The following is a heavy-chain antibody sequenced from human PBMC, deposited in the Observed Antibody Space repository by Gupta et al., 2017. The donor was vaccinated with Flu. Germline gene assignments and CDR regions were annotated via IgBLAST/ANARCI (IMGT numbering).Heavy chain of an antibody. D-gene: IGHD3-22*01. CDR1: GFTFSSYA. CDR3: AKAPLLYYDSSGYYPL. CDR2: ISGSGGST. Sequence: EVQLLESGGGLVQPGGSLRLSCAASGFTFSSYALSWVRQAPGKGLEWVSAISGSGGSTYYADSVKGRFTISRDNSKNTLYLQMNSLRAEDTAVYYCAKAPLLYYDSSGYYPLWGQGTLVTVSS. J-gene: IGHJ4*02. V-gene: IGHV3-23*01.